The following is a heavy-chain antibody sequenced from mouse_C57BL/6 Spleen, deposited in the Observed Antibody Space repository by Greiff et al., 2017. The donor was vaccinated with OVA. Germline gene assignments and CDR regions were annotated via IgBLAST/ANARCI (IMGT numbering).Heavy chain of an antibody. CDR2: IYPGDGDT. J-gene: IGHJ2*01. CDR3: ARRRDYDGGDYFDY. V-gene: IGHV1-82*01. CDR1: GYAFSSSW. Sequence: VQLQQSGPELVKPGASVKISCKASGYAFSSSWMNWVKQRPGKGLEWIGRIYPGDGDTNYNGKFKGKATLTADKSSSTAYMQLSSLTSEDSAVYFCARRRDYDGGDYFDYWGQGTTLTVSS. D-gene: IGHD2-4*01.